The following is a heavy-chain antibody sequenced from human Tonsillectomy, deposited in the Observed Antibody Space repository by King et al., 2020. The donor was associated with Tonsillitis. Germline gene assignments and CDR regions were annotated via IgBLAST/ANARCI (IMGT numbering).Heavy chain of an antibody. V-gene: IGHV3-21*01. J-gene: IGHJ3*02. CDR2: ICSTSTYI. CDR3: AKDKGEGQYATSRGDFDI. D-gene: IGHD3-16*01. Sequence: VQLVESGGGLVKPGGSLRLSCATSGFSFSNYDINWVRQAPGKGLEWVSSICSTSTYIQSAASVQGLFTVSRDNAKRSVYLQMNSLRVEDTAVYYCAKDKGEGQYATSRGDFDIWGQGTMVTVSS. CDR1: GFSFSNYD.